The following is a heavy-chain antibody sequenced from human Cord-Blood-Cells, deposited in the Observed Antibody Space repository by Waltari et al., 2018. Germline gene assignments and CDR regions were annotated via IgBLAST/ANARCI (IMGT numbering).Heavy chain of an antibody. CDR1: GFTFRNAW. CDR3: TSSEKPTARFDY. CDR2: IKSKTDGGTI. Sequence: EVQLVESGGGLVTPGGSLRPSCVDSGFTFRNAWMAWVRQAPGKGLEWIGRIKSKTDGGTIDDAAPVKGRFTISRDDSKNTLYLQMNSLKTEDTAVYYCTSSEKPTARFDYWGQGTLVTVSS. D-gene: IGHD5-18*01. J-gene: IGHJ4*02. V-gene: IGHV3-15*01.